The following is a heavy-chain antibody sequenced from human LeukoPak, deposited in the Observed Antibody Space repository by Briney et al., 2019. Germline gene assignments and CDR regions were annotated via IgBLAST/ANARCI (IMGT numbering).Heavy chain of an antibody. Sequence: GGSLRLSCAASGFTFSSYGMHWVRQAPGKGLEWVSCISSSGSAMYYADSVRGRFTISRDNAKNSLYLQMNSLRADDTAVYYCARDRPYSSGSAYWGQGTLVTVSS. CDR3: ARDRPYSSGSAY. J-gene: IGHJ4*02. CDR2: ISSSGSAM. CDR1: GFTFSSYG. V-gene: IGHV3-48*04. D-gene: IGHD6-19*01.